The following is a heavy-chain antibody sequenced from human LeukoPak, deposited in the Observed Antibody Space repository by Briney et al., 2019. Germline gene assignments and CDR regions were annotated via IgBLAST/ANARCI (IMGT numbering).Heavy chain of an antibody. CDR1: GFTLSSYA. CDR3: AKAPVTTCRGAYCYPFDY. Sequence: GGSLRLSCAASGFTLSSYAMSWVRQAPGKGLEWVSAISDSGNTYHADSVKGRFTISRDSSKNTLFLRMNRLRPEDAAVYYCAKAPVTTCRGAYCYPFDYWGQGTLVTVSS. V-gene: IGHV3-23*01. CDR2: ISDSGNT. D-gene: IGHD2-21*01. J-gene: IGHJ4*02.